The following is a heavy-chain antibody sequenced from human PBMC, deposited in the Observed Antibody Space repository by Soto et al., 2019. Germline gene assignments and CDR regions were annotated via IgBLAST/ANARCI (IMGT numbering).Heavy chain of an antibody. CDR1: GGTFSSYA. CDR3: AGFSELVNWFDP. Sequence: QVQLVQSGAEGKKPGSSVKVSCKASGGTFSSYAISWVRQAPGQGLEWMGGIILIFGTANYAQKFQGRVTITADESTSTPYMELSSLRSEDTAVYYCAGFSELVNWFDPWGQGTLVTVSS. D-gene: IGHD1-7*01. V-gene: IGHV1-69*01. CDR2: IILIFGTA. J-gene: IGHJ5*02.